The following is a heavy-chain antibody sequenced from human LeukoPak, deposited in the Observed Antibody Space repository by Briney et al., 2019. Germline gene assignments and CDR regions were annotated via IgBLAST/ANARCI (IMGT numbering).Heavy chain of an antibody. J-gene: IGHJ4*02. D-gene: IGHD4-17*01. CDR3: ARGNGDYEGGLDY. Sequence: GGSLRLSCAASGFTFSSYWMHWVRQAPGRGLVWVSRINSDGSSTSYADSVKGRFTISRDNAKNTLYLQMNSLRAEDTAVYYCARGNGDYEGGLDYWGQGTLVTVSS. CDR2: INSDGSST. V-gene: IGHV3-74*01. CDR1: GFTFSSYW.